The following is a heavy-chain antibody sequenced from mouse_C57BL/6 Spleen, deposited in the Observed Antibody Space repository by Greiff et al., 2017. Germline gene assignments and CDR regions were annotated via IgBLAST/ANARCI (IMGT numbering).Heavy chain of an antibody. Sequence: QVQLQQPGTELVKPGASVKLSRTASGYTFTSYWMHWVKQRPGQGLEWIGNINPSNGGTNYNEKFKSKATLTVDKYSSTAYMQLSSLKSEDSAVYYCARTFYDGYLYYFDYWGQGTTLTVSS. CDR1: GYTFTSYW. V-gene: IGHV1-53*01. J-gene: IGHJ2*01. D-gene: IGHD2-3*01. CDR3: ARTFYDGYLYYFDY. CDR2: INPSNGGT.